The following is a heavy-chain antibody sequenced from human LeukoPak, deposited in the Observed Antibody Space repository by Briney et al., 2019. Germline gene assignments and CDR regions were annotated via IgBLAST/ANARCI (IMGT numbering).Heavy chain of an antibody. J-gene: IGHJ6*03. D-gene: IGHD6-19*01. Sequence: ASVKVSCKASGYTFTGYYMHWVRQVPGQGLEWMGWINPNSGGTNYAQKFQGRVTMTRDTSISTAYMELSRLRSDDTAVYYCARVTYTIAVAGSYYYYYMDVWGKGTTVTVSS. CDR2: INPNSGGT. V-gene: IGHV1-2*02. CDR3: ARVTYTIAVAGSYYYYYMDV. CDR1: GYTFTGYY.